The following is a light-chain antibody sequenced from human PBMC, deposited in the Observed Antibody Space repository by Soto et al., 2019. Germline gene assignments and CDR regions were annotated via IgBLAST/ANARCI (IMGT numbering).Light chain of an antibody. CDR1: XXPVTGDYY. J-gene: IGLJ1*01. V-gene: IGLV7-43*01. CDR2: RAT. CDR3: LLAYGGAYV. Sequence: CXSXXXPVTGDYYPNWFQQKPGQAPRTLIYRATNRYSWTPARFSGALLGGKAALTLSAVQPEDEADYYCLLAYGGAYVFGSGTKVTVL.